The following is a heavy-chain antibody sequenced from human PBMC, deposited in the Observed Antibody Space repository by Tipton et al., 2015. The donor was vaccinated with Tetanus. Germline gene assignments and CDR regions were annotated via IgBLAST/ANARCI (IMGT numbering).Heavy chain of an antibody. D-gene: IGHD6-19*01. Sequence: LRLSCTVSGGSLRSYYWGWIRQSPGKGLEWLGYIYFSGHTKYNPSLQSRVTFSVDTSQNQVSLQLTSVTAADTAVYYCARHSGWYNFFTGVDAWGQGTAVTVSS. J-gene: IGHJ6*02. CDR1: GGSLRSYY. CDR2: IYFSGHT. V-gene: IGHV4-59*01. CDR3: ARHSGWYNFFTGVDA.